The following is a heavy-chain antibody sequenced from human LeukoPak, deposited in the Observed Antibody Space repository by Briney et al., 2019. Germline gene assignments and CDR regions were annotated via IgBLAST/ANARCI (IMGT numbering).Heavy chain of an antibody. V-gene: IGHV4-61*02. CDR3: ARDPDWGYYYYYMDV. CDR1: GDSISSDYYY. J-gene: IGHJ6*03. Sequence: SETLSLTCTVSGDSISSDYYYWSWIRQPAGKGLEWIGRIYTSGSTNYNPTLKSRVTISVDTSKDQFSLKLSSVTAADTAVYYCARDPDWGYYYYYMDVWGKGTTVTVSS. CDR2: IYTSGST. D-gene: IGHD3/OR15-3a*01.